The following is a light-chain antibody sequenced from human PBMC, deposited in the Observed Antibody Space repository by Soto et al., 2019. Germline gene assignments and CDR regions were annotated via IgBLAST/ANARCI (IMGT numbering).Light chain of an antibody. V-gene: IGKV3-15*01. CDR3: LQYHNWPPIT. J-gene: IGKJ5*01. Sequence: EIVMTQSPATLSVSPGERATLSCRASQSVSSNLAWYQQKPGQAPRLLIYDASTRATGIPARFSGSGAGTEFTLTISSLQSEDFAVYHCLQYHNWPPITFGQGTRLEIK. CDR2: DAS. CDR1: QSVSSN.